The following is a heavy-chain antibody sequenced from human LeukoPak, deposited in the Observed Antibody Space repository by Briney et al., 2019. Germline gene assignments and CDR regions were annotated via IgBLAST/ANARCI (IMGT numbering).Heavy chain of an antibody. CDR2: ISGNGGST. J-gene: IGHJ6*03. Sequence: GGSLRLSCAASGFTFSSHGMSWVRQAPGKGLEWVSAISGNGGSTYYADSVKGRFTISRDNSKNTLYLQMNSLRAEDTAVYYCAKCILTGYYKGYMDVWGKGTTVTISS. D-gene: IGHD3-9*01. CDR3: AKCILTGYYKGYMDV. CDR1: GFTFSSHG. V-gene: IGHV3-23*01.